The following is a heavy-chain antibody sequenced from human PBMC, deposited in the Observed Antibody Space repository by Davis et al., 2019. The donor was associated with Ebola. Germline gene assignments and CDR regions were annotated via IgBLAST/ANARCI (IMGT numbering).Heavy chain of an antibody. CDR3: ARVRAVAHFDY. CDR1: GFTFSSYS. D-gene: IGHD6-19*01. Sequence: GESLKISCAASGFTFSSYSMNWVRQAPGKGLEWVSSISSSSSYIYYADSVKGRFTISRDNAKNSLCLQMNSLRAEDTAVYYCARVRAVAHFDYWGQGTLVTVSS. V-gene: IGHV3-21*01. CDR2: ISSSSSYI. J-gene: IGHJ4*02.